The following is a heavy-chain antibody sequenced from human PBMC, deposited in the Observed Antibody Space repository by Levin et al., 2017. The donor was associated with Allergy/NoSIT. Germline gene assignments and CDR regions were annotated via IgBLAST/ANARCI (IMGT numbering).Heavy chain of an antibody. CDR2: IDWDDDK. CDR3: ARATNHYYGRGFDY. CDR1: GFSLTTSGMY. V-gene: IGHV2-70*11. Sequence: TLSLTCTFSGFSLTTSGMYVSWIRQPPGDALEWLARIDWDDDKYYSTSLKTRLTISRDTSKNQVVLTMTSMDPVDTATYYCARATNHYYGRGFDYWGQGTPVTVSS. J-gene: IGHJ4*02. D-gene: IGHD3-10*01.